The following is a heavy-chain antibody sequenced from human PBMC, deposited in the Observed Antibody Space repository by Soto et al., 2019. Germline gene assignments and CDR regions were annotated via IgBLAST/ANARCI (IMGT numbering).Heavy chain of an antibody. V-gene: IGHV3-21*01. CDR2: ISSNSAYI. D-gene: IGHD6-13*01. J-gene: IGHJ5*02. CDR3: TRDASRDSSARGWFDP. CDR1: GFTFRSFT. Sequence: LRLSCAASGFTFRSFTMIWVRQAPGKGLEWVSTISSNSAYIYYTDALRGRFTISRDNAKNSLHLQMNSLRAEDTAVYYCTRDASRDSSARGWFDPWGPGTLVTVSS.